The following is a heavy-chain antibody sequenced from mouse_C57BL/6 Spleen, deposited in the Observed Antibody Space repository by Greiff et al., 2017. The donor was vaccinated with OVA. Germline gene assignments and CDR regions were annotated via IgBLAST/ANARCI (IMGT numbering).Heavy chain of an antibody. D-gene: IGHD1-1*01. Sequence: EVMLVESGGGLVKPGGSLKLSCAASGFTFSSYAMSWVRQTPEKRLEWVATISAGGSYTYYPDNVKGRFTISRDNAKNNLYLQMSHLKSEDTAMYYCARGLRKGDYFDYWGQGTTLTVSS. J-gene: IGHJ2*01. CDR1: GFTFSSYA. CDR2: ISAGGSYT. CDR3: ARGLRKGDYFDY. V-gene: IGHV5-4*03.